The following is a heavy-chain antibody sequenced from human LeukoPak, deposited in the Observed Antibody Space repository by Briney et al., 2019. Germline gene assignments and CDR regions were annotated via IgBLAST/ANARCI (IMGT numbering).Heavy chain of an antibody. D-gene: IGHD5-18*01. CDR1: GFTFDDYA. CDR2: ISWNSGSI. J-gene: IGHJ4*02. Sequence: PGRSLRLSCAASGFTFDDYAMHWVRQALGKGLEWVSGISWNSGSIGYADSVKGRFTISRDNAKNSLYLQMNSLRAEDTALYYCAKDFTAMVRGGDYWGQGTLVTVSS. CDR3: AKDFTAMVRGGDY. V-gene: IGHV3-9*01.